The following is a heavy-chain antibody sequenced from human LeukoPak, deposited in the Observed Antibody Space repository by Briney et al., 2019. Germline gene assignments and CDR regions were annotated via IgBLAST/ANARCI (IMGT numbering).Heavy chain of an antibody. CDR3: ARYGYGGVWAFDI. D-gene: IGHD4-23*01. V-gene: IGHV4-34*01. CDR2: INHSGST. CDR1: GGSFSGYY. Sequence: SETLSLTCAVYGGSFSGYYWSWIRQPPGKGLEWIGEINHSGSTNYNPSLKSRVTISVDTSKNQFSLKLSSVTAADTAVYYCARYGYGGVWAFDIWGQGTMVTVSS. J-gene: IGHJ3*02.